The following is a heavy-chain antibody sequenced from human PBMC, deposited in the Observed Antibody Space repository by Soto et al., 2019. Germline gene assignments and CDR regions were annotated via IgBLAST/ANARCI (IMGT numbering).Heavy chain of an antibody. CDR2: INHSGST. D-gene: IGHD3-10*01. J-gene: IGHJ4*02. Sequence: SETLSLTCAVYGGSFSGYYWSWIRQPPGKGLEWIGEINHSGSTNYNPSLKSRVTISVDTSKNQFSLKLSSVTAADTAVYYCASSYYYGSGSYYIPGYWGQGTLVTVSS. CDR3: ASSYYYGSGSYYIPGY. V-gene: IGHV4-34*01. CDR1: GGSFSGYY.